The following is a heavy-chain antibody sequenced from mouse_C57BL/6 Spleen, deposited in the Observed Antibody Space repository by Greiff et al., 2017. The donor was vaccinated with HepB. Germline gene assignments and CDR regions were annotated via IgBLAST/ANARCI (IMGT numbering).Heavy chain of an antibody. D-gene: IGHD2-12*01. CDR3: TTWRYDYFDY. J-gene: IGHJ2*01. Sequence: EVQLVESGAELVRPGASVKLSCTASGFNIKDDYMHWVKQRPEQGLEWIGWIDPENGDTEYASKFQGKATITADTSSNTAYLQLSSLTSEDTAVYYCTTWRYDYFDYWGQGTTLTVSS. CDR2: IDPENGDT. V-gene: IGHV14-4*01. CDR1: GFNIKDDY.